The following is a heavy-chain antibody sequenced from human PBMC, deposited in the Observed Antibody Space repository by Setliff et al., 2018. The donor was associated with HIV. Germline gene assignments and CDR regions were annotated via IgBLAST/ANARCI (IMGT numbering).Heavy chain of an antibody. CDR1: GFTFSNYV. CDR2: ISGSGVNS. Sequence: GSLRLSCAASGFTFSNYVINWVRQAPGKGLEWISGISGSGVNSYYADSVKGRFTISRDNSKNTVYLQMNSLRAEDTAVYYCASGYSSSSPRRDYWGQGTLVTVSS. V-gene: IGHV3-23*01. D-gene: IGHD6-6*01. CDR3: ASGYSSSSPRRDY. J-gene: IGHJ4*02.